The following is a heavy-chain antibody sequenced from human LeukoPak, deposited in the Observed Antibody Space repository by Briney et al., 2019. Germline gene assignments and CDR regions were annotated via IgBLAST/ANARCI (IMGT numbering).Heavy chain of an antibody. Sequence: GGSLRLSCAASGFTFSSYWMHWVRQAPGKGLVWVSRINSDGSSTSYADSVKGRFTISRDNSKNTLYLQMNNLRAEDTAVYYCANLPPPDSGLDYWGQGTLVTVSS. CDR3: ANLPPPDSGLDY. J-gene: IGHJ4*02. V-gene: IGHV3-74*01. CDR2: INSDGSST. CDR1: GFTFSSYW. D-gene: IGHD3-10*01.